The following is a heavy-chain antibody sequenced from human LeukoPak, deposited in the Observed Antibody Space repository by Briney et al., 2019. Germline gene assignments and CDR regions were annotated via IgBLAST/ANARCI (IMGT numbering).Heavy chain of an antibody. CDR3: ARGSRHGDFGGY. CDR2: INPNSGGT. D-gene: IGHD4-23*01. Sequence: GASVRVSCKASGYTFTDYYMHWVRQAPGQGLEWMGWINPNSGGTNYAQKLQGRVTMTTDTSISTANMELSRLRSDDTAVYYCARGSRHGDFGGYWGQGTLVTVSS. J-gene: IGHJ4*02. CDR1: GYTFTDYY. V-gene: IGHV1-2*02.